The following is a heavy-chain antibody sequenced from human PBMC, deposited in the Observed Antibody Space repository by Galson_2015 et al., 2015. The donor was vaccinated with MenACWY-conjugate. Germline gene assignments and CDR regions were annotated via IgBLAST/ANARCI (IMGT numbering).Heavy chain of an antibody. V-gene: IGHV3-74*01. D-gene: IGHD1-26*01. CDR3: AKTRGASFYFDS. Sequence: SLRLSCAASGFIFNTYWMHWVRQAPGKGLVWVSRINPGGSSTTYAASVKARLTISRDNAKNPLYLQMNSLRPEDTAVFYCAKTRGASFYFDSWGQGTLVTVSS. CDR1: GFIFNTYW. CDR2: INPGGSST. J-gene: IGHJ4*02.